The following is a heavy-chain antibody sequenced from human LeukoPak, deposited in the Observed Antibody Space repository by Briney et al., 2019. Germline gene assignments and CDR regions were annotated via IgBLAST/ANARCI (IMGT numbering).Heavy chain of an antibody. J-gene: IGHJ4*02. D-gene: IGHD1-1*01. CDR1: GFTFTSSA. CDR2: IVVGSGNT. Sequence: SVKVSCKASGFTFTSSAVHWVRQARGQRLEWIGWIVVGSGNTNYAQKFQERVTITRDMSTSTAYMELSSLRSEDTAVYYCAEMGTASPDLWGQGTLVTVSS. V-gene: IGHV1-58*01. CDR3: AEMGTASPDL.